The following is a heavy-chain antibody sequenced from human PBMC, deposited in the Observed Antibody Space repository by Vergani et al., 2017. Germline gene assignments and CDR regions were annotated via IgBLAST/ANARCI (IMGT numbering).Heavy chain of an antibody. Sequence: EVQLLESGGGLVQPGGSLRLSCATSGFTFSSYAMSLVRQAPGKGLEWVSVISGRGGSTYYADSVKGRFTISRDNSKNTLYLQMNSLRAEDTAVYYCARDLGFGCSGGSCYRSRYYYGMDVWGQGTTVTVSS. J-gene: IGHJ6*02. D-gene: IGHD2-15*01. CDR2: ISGRGGST. V-gene: IGHV3-23*01. CDR1: GFTFSSYA. CDR3: ARDLGFGCSGGSCYRSRYYYGMDV.